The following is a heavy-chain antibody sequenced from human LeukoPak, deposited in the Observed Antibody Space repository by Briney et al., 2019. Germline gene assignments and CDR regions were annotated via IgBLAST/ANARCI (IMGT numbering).Heavy chain of an antibody. D-gene: IGHD3-3*01. CDR2: ISYGGSNK. CDR1: GFTFSSYA. J-gene: IGHJ4*02. Sequence: GGSLRLSCAASGFTFSSYAMHWVRQAPGKGLEWVAVISYGGSNKYYADSVKGRFTISRDNSKNTLYLQMNGLRAEDTAVYYCARDRWVDFWSGYSYYFDYWGQGTLVTVSS. V-gene: IGHV3-30-3*01. CDR3: ARDRWVDFWSGYSYYFDY.